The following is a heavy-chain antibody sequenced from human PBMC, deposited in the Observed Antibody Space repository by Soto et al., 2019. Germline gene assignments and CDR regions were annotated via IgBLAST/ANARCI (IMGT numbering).Heavy chain of an antibody. CDR1: GGPISSSGHF. CDR2: IYYTGTT. Sequence: QLQLQESGPGLVKPSETLSLICSVSGGPISSSGHFWAWIRQPPGRGLEWLATIYYTGTTYYNPSLKSRLTISMDTSKDQFSLDLTSMTAADTALYFCARRVYSGSGRAYFDRWGQGSLVTVSS. J-gene: IGHJ4*02. V-gene: IGHV4-39*01. CDR3: ARRVYSGSGRAYFDR. D-gene: IGHD1-26*01.